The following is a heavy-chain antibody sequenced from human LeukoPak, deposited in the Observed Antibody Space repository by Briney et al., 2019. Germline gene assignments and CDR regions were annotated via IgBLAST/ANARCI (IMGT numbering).Heavy chain of an antibody. Sequence: SETLSLTCTVSGGSISSDCWSWIRQPPGKGLEWIGYIYYSGSTNYNPSLKSRVTISVDTSKNQFSLKLSSVTAADTAVYYCARGRGYCSGGSCYRWFDPWGRGTLVTVSS. CDR3: ARGRGYCSGGSCYRWFDP. J-gene: IGHJ2*01. CDR1: GGSISSDC. CDR2: IYYSGST. V-gene: IGHV4-59*01. D-gene: IGHD2-15*01.